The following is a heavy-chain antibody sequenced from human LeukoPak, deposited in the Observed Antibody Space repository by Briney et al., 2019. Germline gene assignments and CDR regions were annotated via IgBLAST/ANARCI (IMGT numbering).Heavy chain of an antibody. CDR3: ARLSVVPAAPFDY. D-gene: IGHD2-2*01. V-gene: IGHV4-38-2*01. J-gene: IGHJ4*02. CDR1: GYSISSGYY. Sequence: PSETLSLTCAVSGYSISSGYYWGWIRQPPGKGLEWIGSICHSGSTYYNPSLKSRVTISVDTSKNQFSLKLSSVTAADTAVYYCARLSVVPAAPFDYWGQGTLVTVSS. CDR2: ICHSGST.